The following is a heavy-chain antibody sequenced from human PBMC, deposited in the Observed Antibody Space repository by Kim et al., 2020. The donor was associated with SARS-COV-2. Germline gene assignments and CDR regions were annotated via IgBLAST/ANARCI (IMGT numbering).Heavy chain of an antibody. J-gene: IGHJ4*02. Sequence: GRFTISRDNAKNSLYLQMNSLRAEDTAVYYCARVPDYDYVWGSYRLFDYWGQGTLVTVSS. D-gene: IGHD3-16*02. CDR3: ARVPDYDYVWGSYRLFDY. V-gene: IGHV3-11*05.